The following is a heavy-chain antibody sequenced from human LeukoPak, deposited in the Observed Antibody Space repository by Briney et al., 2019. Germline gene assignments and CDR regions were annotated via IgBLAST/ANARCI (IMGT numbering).Heavy chain of an antibody. V-gene: IGHV3-43D*03. CDR3: AELGITMIGGV. J-gene: IGHJ6*04. Sequence: GSLRLSCAASGFTFDDYAMHWVRQAPGNGLEWVSLISWDGGSTYYADSVKGRFTISRDNAKNSLYLQMNSLRAEDTAVYYCAELGITMIGGVWGKGTTVTISS. CDR1: GFTFDDYA. D-gene: IGHD3-10*02. CDR2: ISWDGGST.